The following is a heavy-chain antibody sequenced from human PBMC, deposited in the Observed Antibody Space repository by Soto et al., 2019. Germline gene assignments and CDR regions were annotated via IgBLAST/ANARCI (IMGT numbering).Heavy chain of an antibody. Sequence: GGSLRLSCAASGFTFDDYAMHWVRQAPGKGLEWVSGISWNSGSIGYADSVKGRFTISRDNAKNSLYLQMNSLRAEDTALYYCTTLLWVVVPAAKPDAFDIWGQGTMVTVSS. CDR3: TTLLWVVVPAAKPDAFDI. V-gene: IGHV3-9*01. CDR2: ISWNSGSI. CDR1: GFTFDDYA. D-gene: IGHD2-2*01. J-gene: IGHJ3*02.